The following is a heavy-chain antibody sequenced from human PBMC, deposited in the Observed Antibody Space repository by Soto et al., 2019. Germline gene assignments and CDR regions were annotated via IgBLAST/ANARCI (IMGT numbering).Heavy chain of an antibody. J-gene: IGHJ6*02. V-gene: IGHV3-23*01. Sequence: PGGSLRLSCAASGFTFSSYAMSWVRQAPGKGLEWVSAISGSGGSTYYADSVKGRFTISRDNSKNTLYLQMNSLRAEDTAVYYCAKVDTAMGHYYYYGMDVWGQGTTVTVSS. CDR3: AKVDTAMGHYYYYGMDV. CDR1: GFTFSSYA. D-gene: IGHD5-18*01. CDR2: ISGSGGST.